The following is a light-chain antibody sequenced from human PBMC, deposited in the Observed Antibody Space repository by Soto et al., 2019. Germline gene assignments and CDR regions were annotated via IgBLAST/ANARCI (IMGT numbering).Light chain of an antibody. Sequence: DIVLTQSPGTLSLSPGERATLSCRASQSVSSSYLAWYQQKPGQAPRLLIYDSSTRGTGIPDRFRGSGSGTDFTLTINRLDPEDFAVYYCQQYGSSVYTFGQGTKLEIK. CDR1: QSVSSSY. J-gene: IGKJ2*01. V-gene: IGKV3-20*01. CDR2: DSS. CDR3: QQYGSSVYT.